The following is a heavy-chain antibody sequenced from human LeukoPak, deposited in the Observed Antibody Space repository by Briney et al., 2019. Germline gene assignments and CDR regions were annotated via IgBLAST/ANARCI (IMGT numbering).Heavy chain of an antibody. J-gene: IGHJ4*02. D-gene: IGHD4-17*01. Sequence: PGGSLRLSCAASGFTFSSYSMNWVRQAPGKGLEWASYISSSSSTIYYADSVKGRFTISRDNAKNSLYLQMNSLRAEDTAVYYCARVNYGVYYFDYWGQGTLVTVSS. CDR1: GFTFSSYS. CDR3: ARVNYGVYYFDY. V-gene: IGHV3-48*01. CDR2: ISSSSSTI.